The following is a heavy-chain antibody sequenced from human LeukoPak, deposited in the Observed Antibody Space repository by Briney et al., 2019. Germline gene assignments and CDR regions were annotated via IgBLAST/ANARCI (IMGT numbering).Heavy chain of an antibody. Sequence: ASVKVSCKASGYTFTSYYMHWVRQAPGQGLEWVGIINPSGGSTSYAQKFQGRVTMTRDTSTSTVYMELSSLRSEDTAVYYCARRSSPSHKENWFDPWGQGTLVTVSS. J-gene: IGHJ5*02. CDR3: ARRSSPSHKENWFDP. V-gene: IGHV1-46*01. CDR2: INPSGGST. CDR1: GYTFTSYY.